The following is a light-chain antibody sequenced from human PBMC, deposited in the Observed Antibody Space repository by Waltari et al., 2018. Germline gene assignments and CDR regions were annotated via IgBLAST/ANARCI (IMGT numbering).Light chain of an antibody. Sequence: DIQLTQSQSSVSASIGDTVTITCQASQGIGNDLNWYQQKPGKAPKLLIYRASSLQSGIPSRFSGTGSGTDFSLTINNLQPEDFVTYYWQQGHSYPRTFGQGTTVETK. V-gene: IGKV1-17*02. CDR1: QGIGND. J-gene: IGKJ1*01. CDR3: QQGHSYPRT. CDR2: RAS.